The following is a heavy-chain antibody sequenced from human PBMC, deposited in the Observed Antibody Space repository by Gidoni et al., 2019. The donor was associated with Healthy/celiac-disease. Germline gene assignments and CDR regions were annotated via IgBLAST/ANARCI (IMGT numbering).Heavy chain of an antibody. Sequence: EVQLVESGGGLVQPGGSLRPSCPASGFTFSSYAMSWVRHAPGKGLEWGSAISGSGGSTYYADSVKCRFTISRDNSKNTLYLQMNILRAEDTAVYYCAKGSILGATVTTVDYWGQGTLVTVSS. V-gene: IGHV3-23*04. CDR3: AKGSILGATVTTVDY. CDR1: GFTFSSYA. J-gene: IGHJ4*02. CDR2: ISGSGGST. D-gene: IGHD4-17*01.